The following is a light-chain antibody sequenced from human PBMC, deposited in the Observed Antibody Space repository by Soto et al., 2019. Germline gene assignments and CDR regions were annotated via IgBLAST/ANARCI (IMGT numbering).Light chain of an antibody. Sequence: IVLTQSPATLSLSPGERATLSCGASQSVGTYIAWYKQKPGLAPRLVIYDAFNRATGIPARFSGSGSGTEFTLTISSLQSEDFAVYYCQQYSNWPPITFGQGTRLEIK. J-gene: IGKJ5*01. CDR3: QQYSNWPPIT. CDR1: QSVGTY. CDR2: DAF. V-gene: IGKV3D-15*01.